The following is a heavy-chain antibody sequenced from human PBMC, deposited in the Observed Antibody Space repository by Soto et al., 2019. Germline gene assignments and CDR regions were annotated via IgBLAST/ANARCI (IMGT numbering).Heavy chain of an antibody. J-gene: IGHJ4*02. D-gene: IGHD6-6*01. Sequence: SETLSLTCSIYSGSFSVYYWSWIRQPPGKGLEWIGEISQSGNTNYSPSLKSRVSISIETSKKQFSLNLASVSAADTAVYYCARAPKVSGSSQTRPDFWGQGTLVTVSS. V-gene: IGHV4-34*01. CDR2: ISQSGNT. CDR3: ARAPKVSGSSQTRPDF. CDR1: SGSFSVYY.